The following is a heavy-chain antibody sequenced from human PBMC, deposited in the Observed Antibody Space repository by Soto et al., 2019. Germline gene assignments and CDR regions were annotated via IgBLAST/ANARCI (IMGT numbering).Heavy chain of an antibody. J-gene: IGHJ4*02. Sequence: GSVKVSWKASGYPFTSYYIHLVRQAPGQGLEWMGIINPSGGTTTYAQKFHGRVTMTRDTSTSTVYMELSSLRSDDTAVYYCARVPRDGYTVFEYWGQGTMVTVSS. D-gene: IGHD5-12*01. CDR2: INPSGGTT. CDR3: ARVPRDGYTVFEY. V-gene: IGHV1-46*01. CDR1: GYPFTSYY.